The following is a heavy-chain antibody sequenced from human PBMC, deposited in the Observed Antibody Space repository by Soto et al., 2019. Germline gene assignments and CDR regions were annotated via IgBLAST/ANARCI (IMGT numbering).Heavy chain of an antibody. CDR2: ISAYNGNT. D-gene: IGHD2-2*01. J-gene: IGHJ4*02. Sequence: QVQLVQSGAEVKKPGASVKVSCKTSGYTFTSHGISWVRQAPGQGLEWMGWISAYNGNTNYAQKLQGRVTMTTDTPTSTAYMELRRLRSDDTAVYYCARTYCSSARCYSDYWGQGTLVTVSS. CDR3: ARTYCSSARCYSDY. CDR1: GYTFTSHG. V-gene: IGHV1-18*04.